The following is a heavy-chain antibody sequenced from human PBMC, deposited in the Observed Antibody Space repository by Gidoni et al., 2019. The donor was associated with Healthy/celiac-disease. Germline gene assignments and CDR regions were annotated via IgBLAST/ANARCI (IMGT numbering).Heavy chain of an antibody. CDR3: AKVQKKTSSSSGAFDI. Sequence: EVQLLESGGGLVQPGGSLRLSCAASGFPFSRYAMSWVRQAPGKGLEWVSAISGSGGSTYYADSVKGRFTISRDNSKNTLYLQMNSLRAEDTAVYYCAKVQKKTSSSSGAFDIWGQGTMVTVSS. J-gene: IGHJ3*02. V-gene: IGHV3-23*01. D-gene: IGHD6-6*01. CDR2: ISGSGGST. CDR1: GFPFSRYA.